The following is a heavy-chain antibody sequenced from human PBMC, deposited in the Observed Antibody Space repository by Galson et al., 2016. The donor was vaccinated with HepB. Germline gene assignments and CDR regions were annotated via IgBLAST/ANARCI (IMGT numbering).Heavy chain of an antibody. CDR1: GFTFRSYG. J-gene: IGHJ3*01. Sequence: SLRLSCAASGFTFRSYGMHWVRQVPGKGLEWVAVIWYDGSHKFYVDSVKGRFTISRDNSKNTLFLQMNSLRAEDTAVYYCARNYHYGSGGYIPYFWGQGTRVTVST. D-gene: IGHD3-10*01. CDR3: ARNYHYGSGGYIPYF. V-gene: IGHV3-33*01. CDR2: IWYDGSHK.